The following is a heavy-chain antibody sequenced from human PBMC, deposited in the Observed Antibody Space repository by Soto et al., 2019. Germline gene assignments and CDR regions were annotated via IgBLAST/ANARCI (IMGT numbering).Heavy chain of an antibody. CDR2: INHSGSS. Sequence: PWGTLSLTCAVYGGTFGGYYLSWIRQPPGKGLEWIWAINHSGSSNYNPSLKSSGTTSVDTSKNQFSLKQSCVTAADTAVYYCARGKDFWSGYFDYWGQGTLVTVSS. CDR1: GGTFGGYY. CDR3: ARGKDFWSGYFDY. D-gene: IGHD3-3*01. J-gene: IGHJ4*02. V-gene: IGHV4-34*01.